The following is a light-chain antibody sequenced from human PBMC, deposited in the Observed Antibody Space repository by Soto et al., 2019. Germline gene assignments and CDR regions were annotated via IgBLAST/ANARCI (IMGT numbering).Light chain of an antibody. V-gene: IGKV3-20*01. CDR1: QSVTNSF. J-gene: IGKJ1*01. CDR2: GAS. CDR3: QQYVSSPWA. Sequence: EIVLAQSPGTLSLSPGERATLSCRAIQSVTNSFLAWYQQKPGQAPRLLIYGASRRATGIPDRFTGSGSGTDFTLTISRLEPEDFAVYYCQQYVSSPWAFGQGTKVDI.